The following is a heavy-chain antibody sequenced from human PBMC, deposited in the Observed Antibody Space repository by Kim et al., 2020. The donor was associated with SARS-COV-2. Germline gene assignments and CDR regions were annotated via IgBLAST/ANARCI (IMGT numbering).Heavy chain of an antibody. CDR1: GDSVSSNSAA. D-gene: IGHD2-15*01. CDR2: TYYRSKWYN. V-gene: IGHV6-1*01. CDR3: ARASRSSGGSWLNPVTVYYFDY. Sequence: SQTLSLTCAISGDSVSSNSAAWNWIRQSPSRGLEWLGRTYYRSKWYNDYAVSVKSRITINPDTSKNQFSLQLNSVTPEDTAVYYCARASRSSGGSWLNPVTVYYFDYWGQGTLVTVSS. J-gene: IGHJ4*02.